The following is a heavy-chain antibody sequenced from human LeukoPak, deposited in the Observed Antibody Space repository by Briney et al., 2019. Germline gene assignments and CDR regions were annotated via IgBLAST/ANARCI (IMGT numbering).Heavy chain of an antibody. J-gene: IGHJ4*02. D-gene: IGHD5-18*01. CDR3: ARTRGYSYGYVLYFDY. Sequence: ASVKVSCKASGYTFTSYGISWVRQAPGQGLEWVGWISAYNSNTNYAQKLQGRVTMTTDTSTSTAYMELRSLRSDDTAVYYCARTRGYSYGYVLYFDYWGQGTLVTVSS. V-gene: IGHV1-18*01. CDR1: GYTFTSYG. CDR2: ISAYNSNT.